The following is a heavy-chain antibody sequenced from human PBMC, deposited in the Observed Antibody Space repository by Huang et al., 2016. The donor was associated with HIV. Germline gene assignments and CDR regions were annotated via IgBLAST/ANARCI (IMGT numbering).Heavy chain of an antibody. J-gene: IGHJ4*02. CDR2: IGEDGHTT. CDR3: AKAGSSWHSPYDY. D-gene: IGHD6-13*01. V-gene: IGHV3-23*01. Sequence: EVQLLESGGGLVQPGGSLGLSCAASGFTFSGFSMNWVRQAPGKGLEWVANIGEDGHTTYYSDSVKGRFSVSRDNSKNTLWLQMNTLRVEDTALYFCAKAGSSWHSPYDYWGQGTLVTVSS. CDR1: GFTFSGFS.